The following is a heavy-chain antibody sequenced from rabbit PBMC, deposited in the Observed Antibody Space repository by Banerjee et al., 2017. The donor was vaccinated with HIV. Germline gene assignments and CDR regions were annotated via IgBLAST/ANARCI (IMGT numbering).Heavy chain of an antibody. D-gene: IGHD1-1*01. CDR3: ARSGYGANSNL. V-gene: IGHV1S40*01. Sequence: QQLVESGGGLVQPGASLTLTCKASGFSFSSGYDMCWVRQAPGKGLEWIACIYVDTDYTYYASWAKGRFTISKTSSTTVTLQMASLTAADTATYFCARSGYGANSNLWGPGTLVTVS. CDR1: GFSFSSGYD. J-gene: IGHJ4*01. CDR2: IYVDTDYT.